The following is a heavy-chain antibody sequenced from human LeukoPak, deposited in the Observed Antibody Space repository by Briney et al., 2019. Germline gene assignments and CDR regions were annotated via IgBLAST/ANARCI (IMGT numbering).Heavy chain of an antibody. CDR1: GFLLSNYW. Sequence: SGGSLRLSCAASGFLLSNYWMSWVRQAPGQGPEWVANINHDGSVQYYMGSVGGRFTISRDNAKNSLYLQMNSLRAEDTAIYYCARDILRVGATLYFDSWGQGTLATISS. CDR2: INHDGSVQ. J-gene: IGHJ4*02. CDR3: ARDILRVGATLYFDS. D-gene: IGHD1-26*01. V-gene: IGHV3-7*01.